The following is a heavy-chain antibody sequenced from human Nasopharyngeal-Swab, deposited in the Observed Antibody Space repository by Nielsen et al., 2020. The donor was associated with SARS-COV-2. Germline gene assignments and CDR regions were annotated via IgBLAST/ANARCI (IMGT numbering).Heavy chain of an antibody. CDR2: ISSSSSDI. J-gene: IGHJ3*02. Sequence: GESLKISCAASGFTFSSYSMNWVRQAPGKGLEWVSSISSSSSDIYYADSVKGRFTISRDSAKNSLYLQMNNLRAEDTAVYYCAKDHLQGGNYGDAFDIWGQGTMVTVSS. CDR3: AKDHLQGGNYGDAFDI. V-gene: IGHV3-21*01. CDR1: GFTFSSYS. D-gene: IGHD4-23*01.